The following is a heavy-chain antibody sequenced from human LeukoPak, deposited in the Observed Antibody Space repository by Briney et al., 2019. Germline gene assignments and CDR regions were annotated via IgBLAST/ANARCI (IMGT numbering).Heavy chain of an antibody. J-gene: IGHJ4*02. V-gene: IGHV3-23*01. CDR3: AKSVGDYDFWSGYWEYYFDY. CDR1: GFTFSSYA. D-gene: IGHD3-3*01. Sequence: PGGSLRLSCAASGFTFSSYAMSWVRQAPGKGLEWVSAISGSGGSTYYADSVKGRFTISRDNSKNTLYLQMNSLRAEDTAVYYCAKSVGDYDFWSGYWEYYFDYWGQGTLVTVSS. CDR2: ISGSGGST.